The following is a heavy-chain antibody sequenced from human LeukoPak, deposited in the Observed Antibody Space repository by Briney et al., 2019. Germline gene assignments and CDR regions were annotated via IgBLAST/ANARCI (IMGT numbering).Heavy chain of an antibody. CDR3: ARIYYYYGMDV. Sequence: SETLSLTCTVSGGSISSSSYYWGWIRQPPGKGLEWIGSIYYSGSTYYNPSLKSRVTISVDTPKNQFSLKLSSVTAADTAVYYCARIYYYYGMDVWGQGTTVTVSS. V-gene: IGHV4-39*01. CDR1: GGSISSSSYY. CDR2: IYYSGST. J-gene: IGHJ6*02.